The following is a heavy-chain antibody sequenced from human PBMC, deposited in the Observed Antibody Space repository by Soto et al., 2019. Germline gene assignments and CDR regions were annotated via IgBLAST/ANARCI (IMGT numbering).Heavy chain of an antibody. CDR2: IIPLLDIT. V-gene: IGHV1-69*08. J-gene: IGHJ4*02. CDR1: GGAFTNDI. CDR3: ARDSPIGSTFSGYDAIDY. Sequence: QVQLVQSGAEVKKPGSSVKVSCKASGGAFTNDIITWVRQAPGQGLEWMGRIIPLLDITNYAQKFQGRVTITADKSTSTAYMALNSLLSEDTAVYYCARDSPIGSTFSGYDAIDYWGQGPLVTVSS. D-gene: IGHD5-12*01.